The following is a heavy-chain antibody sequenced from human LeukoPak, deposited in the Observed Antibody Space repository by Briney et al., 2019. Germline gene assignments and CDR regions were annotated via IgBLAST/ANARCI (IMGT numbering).Heavy chain of an antibody. J-gene: IGHJ4*02. CDR2: IKQDGSEK. Sequence: GGSLRLSCAASGFTFSSYWMSWVRQAPGKGLEWVANIKQDGSEKYYVDSVKGRFTISRDNAKNSLYLQMNSLRAEYTAVYYCARDPFYDSSGYAYWGQGTLVTVSS. CDR3: ARDPFYDSSGYAY. V-gene: IGHV3-7*01. CDR1: GFTFSSYW. D-gene: IGHD3-22*01.